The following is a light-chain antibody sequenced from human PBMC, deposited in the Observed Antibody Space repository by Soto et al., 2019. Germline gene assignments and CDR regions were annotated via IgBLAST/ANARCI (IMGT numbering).Light chain of an antibody. J-gene: IGKJ4*01. CDR3: QQSYTAPFT. V-gene: IGKV1-39*01. Sequence: DIQMTQSPSSLSASVGDRVTVTCRASQRISNSLNWYQQKPGQAPKLLIYTVSSLHSGVPSRFSGSGSGTDFTLTISSLQPEDFATYFCQQSYTAPFTLGGGTKVDIK. CDR2: TVS. CDR1: QRISNS.